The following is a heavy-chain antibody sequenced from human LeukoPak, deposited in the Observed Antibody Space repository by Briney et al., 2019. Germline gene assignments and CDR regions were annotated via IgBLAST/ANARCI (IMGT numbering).Heavy chain of an antibody. V-gene: IGHV3-53*01. CDR2: IYSGGTT. CDR1: GFIVSSNY. Sequence: PGGSLRLSCAASGFIVSSNYLTWVRQAPGKGLEWVAVIYSGGTTYYADSVKGRFTISRDNSKNTLYLQMNSLRAEDTAVYYCAKDFPSSGWSGGYFDYWGQGTLVTVSS. CDR3: AKDFPSSGWSGGYFDY. D-gene: IGHD6-19*01. J-gene: IGHJ4*02.